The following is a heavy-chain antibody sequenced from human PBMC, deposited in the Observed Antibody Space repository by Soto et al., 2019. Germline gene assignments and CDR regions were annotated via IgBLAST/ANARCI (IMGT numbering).Heavy chain of an antibody. CDR3: AKDRSGSWAFDY. CDR1: GFTFSSYA. CDR2: ISYDGSGK. V-gene: IGHV3-30*18. D-gene: IGHD6-13*01. J-gene: IGHJ4*02. Sequence: GSLRLSCAASGFTFSSYAMHWVRQAPGKGLDWVAVISYDGSGKYYADSVKGRFTISRDHSKNTLYLQMNSLTAEDTAVYYCAKDRSGSWAFDYWGQGTLVTVSS.